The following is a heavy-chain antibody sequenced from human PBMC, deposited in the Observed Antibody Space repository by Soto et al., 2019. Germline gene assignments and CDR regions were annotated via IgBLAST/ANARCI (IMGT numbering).Heavy chain of an antibody. CDR2: IYHSGST. CDR1: GGSISRGGYS. J-gene: IGHJ3*02. Sequence: LCGGSISRGGYSWSWIRQPPGKGLEWIGYIYHSGSTYYNPSLKSRVTISVDRSKNQFSLKLSSVTAADTAVYYCARSIVATIDAFDIWGQGTMVTVSS. D-gene: IGHD5-12*01. CDR3: ARSIVATIDAFDI. V-gene: IGHV4-30-2*01.